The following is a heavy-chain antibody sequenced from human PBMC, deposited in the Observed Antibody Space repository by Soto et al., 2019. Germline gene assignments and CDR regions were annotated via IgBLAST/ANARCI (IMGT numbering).Heavy chain of an antibody. CDR2: INPSGGST. CDR1: GYSFTSYY. D-gene: IGHD6-19*01. V-gene: IGHV1-46*01. Sequence: ALVKVSCKGSGYSFTSYYMHRVRQAPGQGLEWMGIINPSGGSTSYAQKFQGRVTMTRDTSTSTVYMELSSLRSEDTAVYYCARVIIVAVAGTDGFDYWGQGTLVPVSS. CDR3: ARVIIVAVAGTDGFDY. J-gene: IGHJ4*02.